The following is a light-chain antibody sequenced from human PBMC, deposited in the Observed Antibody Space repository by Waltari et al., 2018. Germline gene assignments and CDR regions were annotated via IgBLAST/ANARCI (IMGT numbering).Light chain of an antibody. J-gene: IGKJ3*01. CDR2: GAS. V-gene: IGKV3-15*01. Sequence: TQSPDTLSVSPGERATLSCRASQSVSGDLAWFRQRPGQAPRLLIYGASTRATGIPARVSGAGSGTEFTRTITSLQSEDYAVYYCQQYDKWPFSFGPGTKVEIK. CDR3: QQYDKWPFS. CDR1: QSVSGD.